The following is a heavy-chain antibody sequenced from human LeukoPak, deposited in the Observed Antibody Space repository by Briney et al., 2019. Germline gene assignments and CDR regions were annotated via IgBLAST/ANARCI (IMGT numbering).Heavy chain of an antibody. Sequence: SGGSLRLSCAASGFTFSGSAMHWVRQASGKGLEWVGRIRSKANSYATAYAASVKGRFTISRDDSKNTAYLQTNSLKTEDTAVYYCTRTYSGSYYFNDYWGQGTLVTVSS. CDR1: GFTFSGSA. CDR2: IRSKANSYAT. D-gene: IGHD1-26*01. CDR3: TRTYSGSYYFNDY. V-gene: IGHV3-73*01. J-gene: IGHJ4*02.